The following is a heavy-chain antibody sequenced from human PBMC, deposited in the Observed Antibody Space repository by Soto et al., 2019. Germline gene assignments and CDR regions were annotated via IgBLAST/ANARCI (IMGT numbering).Heavy chain of an antibody. CDR1: GYTFTSYD. J-gene: IGHJ3*02. CDR2: MNPNSGNT. V-gene: IGHV1-8*01. D-gene: IGHD2-2*01. Sequence: ASVKVSCKASGYTFTSYDINWVRQATGQGLEWMGWMNPNSGNTGYAQKFQGRVTMTRNTSISTAYMELSSLRSEDTAVYYCASPRRYCSSTSCYEDGGLIGGAFDIWGQGTMVTVSS. CDR3: ASPRRYCSSTSCYEDGGLIGGAFDI.